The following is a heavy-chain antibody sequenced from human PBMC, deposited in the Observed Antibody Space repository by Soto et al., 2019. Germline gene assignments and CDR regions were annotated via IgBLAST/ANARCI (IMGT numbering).Heavy chain of an antibody. V-gene: IGHV3-23*01. CDR2: ITGSGSSA. Sequence: EVQLLESGGGLVQPGGSLRLSCAASGFTFSSFAMNWVRQAPGKGLEWVSAITGSGSSAYYADAVKGRFTISRANSKKTLYLQMNSLRVEDSGVYFCGKATVATSYCYGMDVRGQGTTVIVSS. CDR3: GKATVATSYCYGMDV. J-gene: IGHJ6*02. D-gene: IGHD5-12*01. CDR1: GFTFSSFA.